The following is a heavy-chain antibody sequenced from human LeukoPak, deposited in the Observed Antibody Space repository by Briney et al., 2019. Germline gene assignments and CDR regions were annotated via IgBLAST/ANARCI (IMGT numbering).Heavy chain of an antibody. CDR2: INHSGST. D-gene: IGHD2-2*02. CDR3: ARKRTVVVPAAIQKGGYFDY. V-gene: IGHV4-34*01. J-gene: IGHJ4*02. Sequence: PSETLSLTCAVYGGSFSGYYWSWIRQPPGKGLEWIGEINHSGSTNYNPSLKSRVTISVDTSKNQFSLKLSSVTAADTAVYYCARKRTVVVPAAIQKGGYFDYWGQGTLVTVSS. CDR1: GGSFSGYY.